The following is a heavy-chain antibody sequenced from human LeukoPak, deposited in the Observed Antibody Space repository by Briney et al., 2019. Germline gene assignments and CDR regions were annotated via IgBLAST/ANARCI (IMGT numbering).Heavy chain of an antibody. J-gene: IGHJ5*02. D-gene: IGHD3-9*01. CDR3: ARDLEILTVSWFDP. Sequence: ASVTVSCKASGYTFTAYYMHWVRQAPGQGLEWMGWINPNSGGTNYAQKFQGRVTMTRDTSISTAYMELSGLRSDDTAVYYCARDLEILTVSWFDPWGQGTLVSVSS. CDR1: GYTFTAYY. CDR2: INPNSGGT. V-gene: IGHV1-2*02.